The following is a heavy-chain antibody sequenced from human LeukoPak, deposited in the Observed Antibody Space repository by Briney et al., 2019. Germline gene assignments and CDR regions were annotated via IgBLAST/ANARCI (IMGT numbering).Heavy chain of an antibody. CDR2: ITSSSSYI. J-gene: IGHJ6*03. CDR1: GFTFTSYN. V-gene: IGHV3-21*06. Sequence: PGGSLRLSCAASGFTFTSYNMNWVRQAPGKGLEWVSSITSSSSYIYYADSVKGRFTISRDNAKNSLYLQMDSLRVEDTAVYYCARDPYSGNYGAYYYYYMDVWGKGTTVTVSS. D-gene: IGHD1-26*01. CDR3: ARDPYSGNYGAYYYYYMDV.